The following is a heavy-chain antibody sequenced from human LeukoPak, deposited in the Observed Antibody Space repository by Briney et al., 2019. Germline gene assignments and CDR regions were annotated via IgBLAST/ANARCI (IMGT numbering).Heavy chain of an antibody. CDR3: ARHGPPRAGWGRKYYYMDV. J-gene: IGHJ6*03. V-gene: IGHV4-59*08. CDR1: GGSISSYY. D-gene: IGHD3-16*01. CDR2: INHSGRT. Sequence: SETLSLTCTVSGGSISSYYWSWIRQPPGQGLEWIGEINHSGRTNYNPSLKSRVTISVDTSKNQFSLKLSSVTAADTAVYYCARHGPPRAGWGRKYYYMDVWGKGTTVTISS.